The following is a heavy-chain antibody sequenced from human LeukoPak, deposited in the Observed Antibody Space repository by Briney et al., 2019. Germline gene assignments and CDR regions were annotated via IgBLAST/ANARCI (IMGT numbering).Heavy chain of an antibody. CDR1: GGSISSGRNY. J-gene: IGHJ4*02. CDR2: IYYSGST. D-gene: IGHD5-18*01. V-gene: IGHV4-39*01. CDR3: ARHLSGTTMAHYFDF. Sequence: PSETLSLTCTVSGGSISSGRNYWAWIRQPSGKGLEWIASIYYSGSTSYNPSLSSRVSISVDTSKNQVFLKLTSVTATDTAIYYCARHLSGTTMAHYFDFWGQGTLVPVSS.